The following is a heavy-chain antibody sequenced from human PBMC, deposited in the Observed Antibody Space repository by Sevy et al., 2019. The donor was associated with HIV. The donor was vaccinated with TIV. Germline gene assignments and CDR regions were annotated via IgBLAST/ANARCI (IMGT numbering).Heavy chain of an antibody. Sequence: GGSLRLSCAASGFTFSSYWMNWIRQAPGKGLEWVANIKQDGSEKYYVVSVKGRFTISRDNAKNSLYLGMNTLRAEDTAVYYCATSGGETWGQGTLVTVSS. J-gene: IGHJ5*02. CDR1: GFTFSSYW. CDR2: IKQDGSEK. D-gene: IGHD3-16*01. CDR3: ATSGGET. V-gene: IGHV3-7*01.